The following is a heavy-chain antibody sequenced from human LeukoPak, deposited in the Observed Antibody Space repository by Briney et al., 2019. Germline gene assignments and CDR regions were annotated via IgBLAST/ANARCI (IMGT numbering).Heavy chain of an antibody. CDR3: ARDRGRPLYYFDY. CDR1: GGSISSYY. CDR2: IYYSGST. V-gene: IGHV4-59*01. J-gene: IGHJ4*02. D-gene: IGHD3-10*01. Sequence: PSETLSLTCTVSGGSISSYYWSWIRQPPAKGLEWIGYIYYSGSTNYNPSLKSRVTISVDTSKNQFSLKLSSVTAADTAVYYCARDRGRPLYYFDYWGQGTLVTVSS.